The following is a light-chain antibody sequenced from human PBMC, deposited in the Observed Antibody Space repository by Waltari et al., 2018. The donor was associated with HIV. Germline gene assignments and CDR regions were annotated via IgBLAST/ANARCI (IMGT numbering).Light chain of an antibody. CDR3: AAWDDSLSGFYV. V-gene: IGLV1-47*01. CDR2: RND. Sequence: QSVLTQPPSASGTPGQRVTISCSGSNFNIGSNYVYWYQHVPGAAPKLLIYRNDQRPSGVPDRFSGSKSSTSASLAISGLRSEDEADYYCAAWDDSLSGFYVLGTGTKVTVL. J-gene: IGLJ1*01. CDR1: NFNIGSNY.